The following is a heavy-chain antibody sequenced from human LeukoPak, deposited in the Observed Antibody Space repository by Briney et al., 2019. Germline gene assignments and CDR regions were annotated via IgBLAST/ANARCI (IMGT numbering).Heavy chain of an antibody. CDR2: ISYDGSNK. J-gene: IGHJ4*02. V-gene: IGHV3-30*04. D-gene: IGHD6-19*01. Sequence: SGGSLRLSCAASGFTFSSYPMHWVRQAPGKGLEWVAVISYDGSNKYYADSVKGRFTIPRDNSKNTLYLQMNSLRAEDTAVYYCARGPITVAGWFDYWGQGTLVTASS. CDR1: GFTFSSYP. CDR3: ARGPITVAGWFDY.